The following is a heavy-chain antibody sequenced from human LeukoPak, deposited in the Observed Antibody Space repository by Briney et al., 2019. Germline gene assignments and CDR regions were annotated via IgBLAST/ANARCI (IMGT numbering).Heavy chain of an antibody. CDR3: ARHGGSSSNQDFDY. D-gene: IGHD1-26*01. J-gene: IGHJ4*02. CDR1: GGSISSYY. Sequence: PSETLSLTCTVSGGSISSYYWTWIRQPPGKGLEWIGHIYNSGSTNYSPSLKSRVTISVDTSKNRFSLKLSSVTAADTAVYYCARHGGSSSNQDFDYWGQGTLVTVSS. CDR2: IYNSGST. V-gene: IGHV4-59*08.